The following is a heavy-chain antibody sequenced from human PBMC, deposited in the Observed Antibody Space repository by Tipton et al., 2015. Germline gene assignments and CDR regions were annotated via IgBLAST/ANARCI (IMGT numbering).Heavy chain of an antibody. V-gene: IGHV3-33*01. Sequence: SLRLSYAASGFTFSSYGIHWVRQAPGKGLEWVALIWYNGSNKQYADSVKGRFTISRDNSKNTVYLQMNSLRAEDTAVYYCARESYQHTFDYWGQGALVTVSS. J-gene: IGHJ4*02. D-gene: IGHD3-3*02. CDR2: IWYNGSNK. CDR1: GFTFSSYG. CDR3: ARESYQHTFDY.